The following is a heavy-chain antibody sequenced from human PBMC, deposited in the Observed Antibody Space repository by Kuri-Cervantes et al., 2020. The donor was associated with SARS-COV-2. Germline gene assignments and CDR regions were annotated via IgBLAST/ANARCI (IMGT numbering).Heavy chain of an antibody. V-gene: IGHV4-59*01. J-gene: IGHJ4*02. CDR3: ASRSASLTELYYFDY. CDR1: GGSISSYY. CDR2: IYYSGST. D-gene: IGHD1-20*01. Sequence: SETLSLTCTVSGGSISSYYWSWIRQPSGKGLEWIGYIYYSGSTNYNPSLKSRITISVDTSKNQFSLNLTSVTAADTAVYYCASRSASLTELYYFDYWGQGALVTVSS.